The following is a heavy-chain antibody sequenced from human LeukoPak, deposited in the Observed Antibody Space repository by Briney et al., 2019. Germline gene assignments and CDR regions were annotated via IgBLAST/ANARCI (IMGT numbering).Heavy chain of an antibody. J-gene: IGHJ4*02. D-gene: IGHD3-22*01. CDR3: ARASSGYWDC. V-gene: IGHV4-34*11. Sequence: SETLSLTCAVYGGSFSGYFWSWIRQPPGKGLEWIGYIYYSGSTNYNPSLRSRVSISLDKSKNQFSLKLSSVTAADTAVYYCARASSGYWDCWGQGTLVTVSS. CDR2: IYYSGST. CDR1: GGSFSGYF.